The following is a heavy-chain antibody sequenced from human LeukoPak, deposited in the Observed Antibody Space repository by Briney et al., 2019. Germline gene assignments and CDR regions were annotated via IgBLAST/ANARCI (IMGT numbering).Heavy chain of an antibody. CDR1: GGSITSSSFY. CDR3: ARVLRYCSGGNCYSGGLGYMDV. V-gene: IGHV4-61*05. CDR2: IYYSGST. D-gene: IGHD2-15*01. Sequence: SETLSLTCTVSGGSITSSSFYWGWIRQPPGKGLEWIGYIYYSGSTNYNPSLKSRVTISVDTSKNQFSLNLSSVTAADTAVYYCARVLRYCSGGNCYSGGLGYMDVWGKGTTVTISS. J-gene: IGHJ6*03.